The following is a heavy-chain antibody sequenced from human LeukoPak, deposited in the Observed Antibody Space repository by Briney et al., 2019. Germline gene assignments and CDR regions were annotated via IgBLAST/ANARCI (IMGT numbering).Heavy chain of an antibody. Sequence: GASVKVSCKASGYTFTNYAIHWVRQAPGRRLEWMGWSNGANGNTEYSPAFQGRVSTTRDTSASTAYMELSSLSSEDMAIYYCARGIHSGAWLTDYWGQGTLVTVS. V-gene: IGHV1-3*02. J-gene: IGHJ4*02. D-gene: IGHD6-25*01. CDR2: SNGANGNT. CDR1: GYTFTNYA. CDR3: ARGIHSGAWLTDY.